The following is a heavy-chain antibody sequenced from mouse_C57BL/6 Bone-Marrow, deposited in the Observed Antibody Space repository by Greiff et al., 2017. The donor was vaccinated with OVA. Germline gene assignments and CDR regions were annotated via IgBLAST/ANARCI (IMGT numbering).Heavy chain of an antibody. Sequence: QVHVKQSGPELARPWASVKISCQAFYTFSRRVHFAIRDTNYWMQWVKQRPGQGLEWIGAIYPGNGDTSYNQKFKGKATLTADKSSSTAYMQRSSLTSEDSAVYYCAIYGSSYHYYAMDYWGQGTSVTVSS. D-gene: IGHD1-1*01. J-gene: IGHJ4*01. V-gene: IGHV1-87*01. CDR2: GQGLEWIG. CDR1: YTFSRRVH. CDR3: SEDSAVYYCAIYGSSYHYYAMDY.